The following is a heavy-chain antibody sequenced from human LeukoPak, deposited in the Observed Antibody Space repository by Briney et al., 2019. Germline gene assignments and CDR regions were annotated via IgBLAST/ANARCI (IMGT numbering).Heavy chain of an antibody. CDR1: GYTFTGYY. J-gene: IGHJ2*01. V-gene: IGHV1-2*02. CDR3: ARNPDEHWLDESENWYFDL. Sequence: ASVKVSCKASGYTFTGYYIHWVRQAPGQGLEWMGWINPNSGGTRYAQKFQGRVTMTRDTSIRTAYMEVTRLRSDDTAVYYCARNPDEHWLDESENWYFDLWGSGTLVTVSS. CDR2: INPNSGGT. D-gene: IGHD6-19*01.